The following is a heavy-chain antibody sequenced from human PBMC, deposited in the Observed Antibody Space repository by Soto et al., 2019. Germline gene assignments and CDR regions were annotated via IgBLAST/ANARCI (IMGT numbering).Heavy chain of an antibody. CDR3: AKGSPYDYGDYRSAVAFDI. D-gene: IGHD4-17*01. J-gene: IGHJ3*02. Sequence: QVQLVQSGAEVKKPGSSVKVSCKASGGTFSSYAISWVRQAPGQGLEWMGGIIPIFGTANYAQKFQGRVTITADESTSTAYMELSSLRAEDTAVYYCAKGSPYDYGDYRSAVAFDIWGQGTMVTVSS. CDR1: GGTFSSYA. V-gene: IGHV1-69*01. CDR2: IIPIFGTA.